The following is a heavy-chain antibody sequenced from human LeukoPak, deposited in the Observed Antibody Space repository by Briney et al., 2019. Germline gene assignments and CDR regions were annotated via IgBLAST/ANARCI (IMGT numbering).Heavy chain of an antibody. Sequence: ASVKVSCKASGYTFTGYYMHWVRQAPGQGLEWMGWINPNSGGTNYAQKFQGWVTMTRDTSISTAYMELSRLRSDDTAVYYCAREARGAAAGNGPNFDYWGQGTLVTVSS. V-gene: IGHV1-2*04. CDR1: GYTFTGYY. J-gene: IGHJ4*02. D-gene: IGHD6-13*01. CDR3: AREARGAAAGNGPNFDY. CDR2: INPNSGGT.